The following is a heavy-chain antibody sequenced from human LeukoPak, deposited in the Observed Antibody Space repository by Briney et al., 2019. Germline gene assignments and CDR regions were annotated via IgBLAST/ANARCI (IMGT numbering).Heavy chain of an antibody. J-gene: IGHJ4*02. CDR2: ISDSGDST. CDR3: ARDLGDWSTSQIDY. CDR1: GISISTYW. V-gene: IGHV3-23*01. D-gene: IGHD3/OR15-3a*01. Sequence: GGSLRLSCAVSGISISTYWMSWFRQAPGKGLERVSAISDSGDSTYYADSVKGRFTISRDNSKSTLYLQMNSLRAEDTAIYYCARDLGDWSTSQIDYWGQGTLVAVSS.